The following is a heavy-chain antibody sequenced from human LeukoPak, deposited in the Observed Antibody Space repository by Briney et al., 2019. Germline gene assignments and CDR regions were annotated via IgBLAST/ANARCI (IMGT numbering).Heavy chain of an antibody. Sequence: GGSLRLSCAASGFTFSSYGMHWVRQAPGKGLEWVSSISSSSSYIYYADSVKGRFTISRDNAKNSLYLQMNSLRAEDTAVYYCARDHHGSGWSWGQGTLVTVSS. CDR2: ISSSSSYI. CDR3: ARDHHGSGWS. CDR1: GFTFSSYG. D-gene: IGHD6-19*01. V-gene: IGHV3-21*01. J-gene: IGHJ5*02.